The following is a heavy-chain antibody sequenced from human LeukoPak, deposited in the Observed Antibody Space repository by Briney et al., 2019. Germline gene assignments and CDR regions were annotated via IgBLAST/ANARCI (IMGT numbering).Heavy chain of an antibody. CDR3: SGGGAFDM. V-gene: IGHV3-7*01. Sequence: GGSLRLSCAASGFSFSSYAMSWVRQAPGKGLEWVANIKEDGSEKYYVESVKGRFTISRDNAKNSLSLQMNSLRSEDTALCYCSGGGAFDMWGQGTMVTVSS. CDR1: GFSFSSYA. CDR2: IKEDGSEK. J-gene: IGHJ3*02. D-gene: IGHD6-25*01.